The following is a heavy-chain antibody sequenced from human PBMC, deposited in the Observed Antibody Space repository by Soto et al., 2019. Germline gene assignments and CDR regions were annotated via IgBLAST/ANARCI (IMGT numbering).Heavy chain of an antibody. CDR3: ARVGRCYKSSSYSVDF. Sequence: ETLTYTCTVSGGSIRSYYRSWIRQPPGKELEWIGYISYSGSTNYNPSLKSRVTISVDTSKNQLSLKLSYVTAADTAVYHCARVGRCYKSSSYSVDFWGQETLVTVSS. V-gene: IGHV4-59*01. CDR2: ISYSGST. D-gene: IGHD3-22*01. J-gene: IGHJ4*02. CDR1: GGSIRSYY.